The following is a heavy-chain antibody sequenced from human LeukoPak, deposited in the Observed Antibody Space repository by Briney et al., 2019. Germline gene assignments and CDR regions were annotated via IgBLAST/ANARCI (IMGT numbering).Heavy chain of an antibody. D-gene: IGHD6-19*01. J-gene: IGHJ4*02. CDR1: GYTFTSYA. V-gene: IGHV1-3*01. CDR2: INAGNGNT. Sequence: ASVKVSCKASGYTFTSYAMHWVRQAPGQRLEWMGWINAGNGNTKYSQKFQGRVTITRDTSASTAYMELSSLRSEDTAVYYCARRLIAVAERVRGPFDYWGQGTLVTVSS. CDR3: ARRLIAVAERVRGPFDY.